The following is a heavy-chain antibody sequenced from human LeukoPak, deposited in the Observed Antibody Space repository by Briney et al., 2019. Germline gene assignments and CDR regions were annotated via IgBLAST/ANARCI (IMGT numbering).Heavy chain of an antibody. CDR3: ARRYCSGGSCYYFDY. J-gene: IGHJ4*02. CDR2: IIPIFGTA. D-gene: IGHD2-15*01. Sequence: EASVKVSCKASGGTFSSYAIGWVRQAPGQGLEWMGGIIPIFGTANYAQKFQGRVTITADKSTSTAYMELSSLRSEDTAVYYCARRYCSGGSCYYFDYWGQGTLVTVSS. CDR1: GGTFSSYA. V-gene: IGHV1-69*06.